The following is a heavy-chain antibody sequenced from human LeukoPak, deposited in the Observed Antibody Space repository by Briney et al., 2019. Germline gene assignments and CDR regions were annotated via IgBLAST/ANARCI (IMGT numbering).Heavy chain of an antibody. J-gene: IGHJ4*02. D-gene: IGHD3-22*01. CDR3: AKDSDSDYYARSGSRYLDR. Sequence: GRSLRLSCAASGFTFHDYVMHWVRQAPGKGLEWVSSIHRSSAFIHYADAVKGRFIVSRDNARNALYLQMNSLTAEDTAFYYCAKDSDSDYYARSGSRYLDRWGRGTLVTVSS. CDR1: GFTFHDYV. CDR2: IHRSSAFI. V-gene: IGHV3-9*01.